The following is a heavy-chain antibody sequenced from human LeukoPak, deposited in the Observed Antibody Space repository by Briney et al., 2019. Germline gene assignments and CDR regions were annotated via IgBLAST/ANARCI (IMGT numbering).Heavy chain of an antibody. Sequence: ASVKVSCKASGYTFTSYDINWVRQATGQGLEWMGWMNPISGNTGHAQKFQGRVTMTRDTSTSTAYMELSSLRSEDTAVYYCARGPPIRGYRYGYDTGYYYSYSMDVWGKGTTVTISS. CDR3: ARGPPIRGYRYGYDTGYYYSYSMDV. V-gene: IGHV1-8*01. CDR2: MNPISGNT. CDR1: GYTFTSYD. J-gene: IGHJ6*03. D-gene: IGHD5-18*01.